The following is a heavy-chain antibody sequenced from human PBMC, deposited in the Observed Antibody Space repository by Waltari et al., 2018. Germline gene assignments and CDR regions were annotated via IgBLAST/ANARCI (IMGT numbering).Heavy chain of an antibody. V-gene: IGHV3-15*01. CDR1: GLTFSNAW. Sequence: EVQLVASGGGLVKPGGSLRISCAASGLTFSNAWMNWVRQAPGKGLEWVGRIKTTTDGGTADSAATVKGRFTMSRDDSKTTFYLQMNSLKTEDTAVYYCTTGPDYWGQGTLVTVSS. CDR3: TTGPDY. CDR2: IKTTTDGGTA. J-gene: IGHJ4*02.